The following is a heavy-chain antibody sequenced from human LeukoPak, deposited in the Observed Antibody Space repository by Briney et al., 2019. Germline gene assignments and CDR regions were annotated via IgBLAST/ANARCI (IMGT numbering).Heavy chain of an antibody. D-gene: IGHD5-12*01. CDR3: ATLRYGGYGPDY. CDR2: INPNSGGT. CDR1: GYTFTGYY. Sequence: EASVKVSCKASGYTFTGYYMHWVRQAPGQGLEWMGWINPNSGGTNYAQKFQGRVTMTRDTSISTAYMELSRLRSDDTAVYYCATLRYGGYGPDYWGQGTLVTVSS. V-gene: IGHV1-2*02. J-gene: IGHJ4*02.